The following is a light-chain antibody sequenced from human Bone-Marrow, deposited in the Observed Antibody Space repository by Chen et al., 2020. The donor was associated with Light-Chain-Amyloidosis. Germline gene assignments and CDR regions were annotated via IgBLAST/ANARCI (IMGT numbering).Light chain of an antibody. Sequence: DIVMTQSPDSLAVSLGERATIGCKSSQSLLYNSNNNNYLAWYQQKPGQPPKVLIYRASARESGVPDRFSGSGSGTDVTLTISSLQAEDVAVYYCQQYFSSPPTFGQGTKVEVK. CDR2: RAS. CDR3: QQYFSSPPT. CDR1: QSLLYNSNNNNY. J-gene: IGKJ1*01. V-gene: IGKV4-1*01.